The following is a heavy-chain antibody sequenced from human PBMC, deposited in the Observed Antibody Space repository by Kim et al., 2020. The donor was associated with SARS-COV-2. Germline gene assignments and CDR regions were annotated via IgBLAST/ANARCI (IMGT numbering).Heavy chain of an antibody. CDR1: GFTFGDYA. J-gene: IGHJ4*02. CDR2: IRSKAYGGTT. V-gene: IGHV3-49*03. CDR3: TRGNYDFWSGYYWSFDY. Sequence: GGSLRLSCTASGFTFGDYAMSWFRQAPGKGLEWVGFIRSKAYGGTTEYAASVKGRFTISRDDSKSIAYLQMNSLKTEDTAVYYCTRGNYDFWSGYYWSFDYWGQGTLVTVSS. D-gene: IGHD3-3*01.